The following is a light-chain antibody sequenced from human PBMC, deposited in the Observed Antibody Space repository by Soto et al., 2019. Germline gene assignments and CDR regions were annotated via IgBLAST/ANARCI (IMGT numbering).Light chain of an antibody. Sequence: EIVLTESPGTLSLPPGERATLSCRASQSVSNNYLAWYQQKPGQAPRLLIYGASSRATGIPDRFSGSGSGTDFTLAISRLEPEDFAVYYCQQYGSSPPLTFGGGTKVDIK. J-gene: IGKJ4*01. CDR1: QSVSNNY. CDR3: QQYGSSPPLT. V-gene: IGKV3-20*01. CDR2: GAS.